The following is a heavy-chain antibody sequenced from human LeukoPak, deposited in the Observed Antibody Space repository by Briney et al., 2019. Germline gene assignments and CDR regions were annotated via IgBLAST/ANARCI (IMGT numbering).Heavy chain of an antibody. CDR3: ARVLAAAGIYYFDY. CDR2: TSPHNDDT. Sequence: ASVKVSCTASGYTFTSYGISWVRLAPGQGLEWMGWTSPHNDDTNYAQKLQGRVTMTTDTSTSTAYMELRNLRSDDTAVYYGARVLAAAGIYYFDYWGQGALVTVSS. J-gene: IGHJ4*02. D-gene: IGHD6-13*01. V-gene: IGHV1-18*01. CDR1: GYTFTSYG.